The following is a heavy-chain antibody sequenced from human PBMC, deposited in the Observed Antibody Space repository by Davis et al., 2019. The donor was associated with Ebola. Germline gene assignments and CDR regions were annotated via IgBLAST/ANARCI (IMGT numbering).Heavy chain of an antibody. V-gene: IGHV4-59*01. J-gene: IGHJ5*02. CDR2: IYYSGST. Sequence: PSETLSLTCTVSGGSISSYYWSWIRQPPGKGLEWIGYIYYSGSTNYNPSLKSRVTISVDTSKNQFSLKLSSVTAADTAVYYCARAGLGATIFGVVIPDNWFDPWGQGTLVTVSS. CDR1: GGSISSYY. CDR3: ARAGLGATIFGVVIPDNWFDP. D-gene: IGHD3-3*01.